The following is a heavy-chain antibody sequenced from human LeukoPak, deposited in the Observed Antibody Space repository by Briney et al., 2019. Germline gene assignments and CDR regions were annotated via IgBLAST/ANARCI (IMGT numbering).Heavy chain of an antibody. CDR1: GGSISSGY. CDR2: LYYSGSN. Sequence: KPSETLSLTCAVSGGSISSGYWSWIRQPPGKGLEWIGYLYYSGSNNYNPSLKSRVTISGDTSRNQFSLKLNSVTAADTAVYSCSRARRDTAMGSAQYSAQSYYDITGYIHFDSWGQGVLVTVSS. CDR3: SRARRDTAMGSAQYSAQSYYDITGYIHFDS. V-gene: IGHV4-59*01. J-gene: IGHJ4*02. D-gene: IGHD3-22*01.